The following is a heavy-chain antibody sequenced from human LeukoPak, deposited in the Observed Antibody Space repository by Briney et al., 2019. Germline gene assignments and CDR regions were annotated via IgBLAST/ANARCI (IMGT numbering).Heavy chain of an antibody. CDR1: GFTFSSYA. D-gene: IGHD2-2*01. Sequence: GGSLRLSCAASGFTFSSYAMHWVRQAPGKGLEWVAVISYDGSNKYYADSVKGRFTISRDNSKNTLYLQMNSLRAEDTAVYYCAKVPGYCSSTSCLGFDYWGQGTLVTVSS. CDR3: AKVPGYCSSTSCLGFDY. V-gene: IGHV3-30-3*01. J-gene: IGHJ4*02. CDR2: ISYDGSNK.